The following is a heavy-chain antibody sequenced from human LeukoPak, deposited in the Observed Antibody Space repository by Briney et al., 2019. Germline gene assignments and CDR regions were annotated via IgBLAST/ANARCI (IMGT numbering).Heavy chain of an antibody. CDR2: MYHNGST. V-gene: IGHV4-39*01. Sequence: SETLSLTCTVPGGSISSISYYWGWIRQPPGKGLEWIGSMYHNGSTYYNPSLKSRVTISVDTSKNQFSLKLTSVTAADTAVYYCARHPSGRMWLQQGGWFDPWGQGTLVTVSS. D-gene: IGHD5-24*01. J-gene: IGHJ5*02. CDR1: GGSISSISYY. CDR3: ARHPSGRMWLQQGGWFDP.